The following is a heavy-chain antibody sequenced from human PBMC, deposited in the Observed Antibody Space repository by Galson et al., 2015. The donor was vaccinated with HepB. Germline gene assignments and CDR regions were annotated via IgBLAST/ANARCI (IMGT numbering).Heavy chain of an antibody. V-gene: IGHV3-23*01. D-gene: IGHD3-3*01. CDR1: GFTFSSYA. CDR3: AKAYDFWSGPIPVDY. J-gene: IGHJ4*02. Sequence: SLRLSCAASGFTFSSYAMSWVRQTPGKGLEWVSGITGSGDSSYHADSVRGRFTISRDNSKNTLYLQMNSLRAEDTAIYYCAKAYDFWSGPIPVDYWGQGTLVTVSS. CDR2: ITGSGDSS.